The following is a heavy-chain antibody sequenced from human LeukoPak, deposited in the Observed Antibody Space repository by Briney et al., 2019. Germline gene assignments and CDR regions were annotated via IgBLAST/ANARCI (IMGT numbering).Heavy chain of an antibody. CDR3: ARDLRWQLANYGMDV. CDR2: IYYSGST. D-gene: IGHD6-6*01. CDR1: GGSISGYY. J-gene: IGHJ6*02. Sequence: SETLSLTCSVSGGSISGYYWSWIRQPPGKGLEWIGYIYYSGSTNYNPSLESRVTISVDTSNNQFSLKLSSVTAADTAVYYCARDLRWQLANYGMDVWGQGTTVTVSS. V-gene: IGHV4-59*12.